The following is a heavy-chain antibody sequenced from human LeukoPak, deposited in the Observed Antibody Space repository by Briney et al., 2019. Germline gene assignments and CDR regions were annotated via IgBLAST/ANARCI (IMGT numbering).Heavy chain of an antibody. J-gene: IGHJ4*02. CDR1: GFTFSDAW. V-gene: IGHV3-15*05. CDR3: ATGSRGDF. Sequence: PGGSLTLSCAASGFTFSDAWMTWLRQAPGQGLEWIGLIKRKSDGGTTQYGPPMEGRFTISRDDSKETLYLQMDSVKTEDTAVYYCATGSRGDFWGQGTLVTVSS. D-gene: IGHD2-2*01. CDR2: IKRKSDGGTT.